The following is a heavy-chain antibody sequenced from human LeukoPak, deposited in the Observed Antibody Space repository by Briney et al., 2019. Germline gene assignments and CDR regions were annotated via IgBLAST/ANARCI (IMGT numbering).Heavy chain of an antibody. CDR1: GFTFSTYT. D-gene: IGHD3-16*01. Sequence: GGSVRLSCAASGFTFSTYTMSWVRQAPGKGLEWVSAISGSGGGGGTTNYADSVKGRFTISRDNSKNTLYLRMNSLRAEDTAVYYCARDANDYASPPDYWGQGALVTVSS. V-gene: IGHV3-23*01. CDR2: ISGSGGGGGTT. CDR3: ARDANDYASPPDY. J-gene: IGHJ4*02.